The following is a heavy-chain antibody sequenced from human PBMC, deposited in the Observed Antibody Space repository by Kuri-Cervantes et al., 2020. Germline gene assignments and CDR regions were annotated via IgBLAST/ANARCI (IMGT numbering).Heavy chain of an antibody. Sequence: GGSLRLSCAASGFTFSNFAMHWVRQAPGKGLEWVAVISYDGSNKYYADSVKGRFTISRDNSKNTLYLQMNSLRDEDTAVYYCVTDLSSWYYWGPGTLVTVSS. V-gene: IGHV3-30-3*01. CDR2: ISYDGSNK. CDR1: GFTFSNFA. J-gene: IGHJ4*02. CDR3: VTDLSSWYY. D-gene: IGHD6-13*01.